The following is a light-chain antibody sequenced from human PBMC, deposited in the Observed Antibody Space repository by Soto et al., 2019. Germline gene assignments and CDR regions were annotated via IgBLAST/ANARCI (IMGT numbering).Light chain of an antibody. CDR1: QSISTL. J-gene: IGKJ1*01. CDR3: QQTYSTPWT. V-gene: IGKV1-39*01. Sequence: DVQMTQSPSSLSASVGDRVTITCRASQSISTLLSWYQQKPGKAPKLLMYGVSTLQSGVPPRFSGSGSGTDFTLTISSLQPEDIAIYFWQQTYSTPWTFGQGTKVEIK. CDR2: GVS.